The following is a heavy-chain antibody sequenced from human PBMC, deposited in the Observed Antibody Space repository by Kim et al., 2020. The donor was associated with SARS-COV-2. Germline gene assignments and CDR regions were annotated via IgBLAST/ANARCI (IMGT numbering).Heavy chain of an antibody. CDR1: GFTFSTYW. CDR3: ARESSTSCRCYCMDV. V-gene: IGHV3-30*03. D-gene: IGHD2-2*01. CDR2: ISCDGSST. J-gene: IGHJ6*03. Sequence: GGSLRLSCAASGFTFSTYWMHWVRQAPGKGLEWVSRISCDGSSTNYADSVKGRFTISRDNSKNTLYLQMNSLRAEDTAVYYCARESSTSCRCYCMDVWGKGTPVTVSS.